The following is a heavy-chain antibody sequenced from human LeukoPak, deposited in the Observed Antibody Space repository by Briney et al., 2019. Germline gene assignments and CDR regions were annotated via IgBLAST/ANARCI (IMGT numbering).Heavy chain of an antibody. CDR2: MSSDGNAM. CDR3: VRESEYYFDHSASFDY. CDR1: GFSFTAYL. V-gene: IGHV3-30-3*01. D-gene: IGHD3-22*01. Sequence: PGGSLRLSCAVSGFSFTAYLIRWVRQAPGKGLEWVAVMSSDGNAMFYAASVKGRFTISRDNSKNTLYLQMNSLRAEDTAVYYCVRESEYYFDHSASFDYWGQGTLVTVSS. J-gene: IGHJ4*02.